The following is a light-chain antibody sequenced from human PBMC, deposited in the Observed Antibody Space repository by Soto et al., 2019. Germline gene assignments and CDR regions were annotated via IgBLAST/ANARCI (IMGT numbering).Light chain of an antibody. Sequence: DIVMTQSPLSLPVTPGEPASISCRSSQSLLHSNGYKYLDWYLQKPGQSPQLLIYLGSNRASGVPDRFSGSGSGTDFTLKIRRVEAEDVGVYYCMQALQTPWTFGQGTKVEIK. J-gene: IGKJ1*01. CDR2: LGS. CDR3: MQALQTPWT. CDR1: QSLLHSNGYKY. V-gene: IGKV2-28*01.